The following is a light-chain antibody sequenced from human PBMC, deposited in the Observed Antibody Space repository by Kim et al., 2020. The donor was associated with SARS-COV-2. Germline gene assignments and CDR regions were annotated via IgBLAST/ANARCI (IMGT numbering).Light chain of an antibody. J-gene: IGLJ1*01. Sequence: VSPGQTASTTCSGDKLGDKYACCYQQKPGQSPVLVIYQDSKRPSGIPERFSGSNSGNTATLTISGTQAMDEADYYCQAWDSSTYYVFGTGTKVTVL. CDR2: QDS. CDR3: QAWDSSTYYV. V-gene: IGLV3-1*01. CDR1: KLGDKY.